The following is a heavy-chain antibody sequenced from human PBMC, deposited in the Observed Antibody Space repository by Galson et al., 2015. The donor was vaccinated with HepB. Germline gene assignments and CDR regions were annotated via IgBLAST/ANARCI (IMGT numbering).Heavy chain of an antibody. CDR1: GFPFENYG. V-gene: IGHV3-30*18. D-gene: IGHD5-12*01. J-gene: IGHJ4*02. CDR2: IPFDGSHK. Sequence: SLRLSCAASGFPFENYGMYWVRQAPGKGLEWMAVIPFDGSHKLYADSVQGRFNISRDNSKNTLYLEMNSLRVEDTAIYYCAKERSETWINQCLGDWGQGTLVTVSP. CDR3: AKERSETWINQCLGD.